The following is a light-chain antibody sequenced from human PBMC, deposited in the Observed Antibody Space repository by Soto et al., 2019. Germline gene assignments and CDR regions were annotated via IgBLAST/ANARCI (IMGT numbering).Light chain of an antibody. CDR1: SSDAGNYNF. V-gene: IGLV2-23*01. CDR2: EDS. Sequence: QSVLTQPASVSGSPGQSITISSTGTSSDAGNYNFVSWYQQHPGKAPKVIIYEDSTRPSGVSNRISGSKSGNTASLTISGLQAEDEADYYCCSYAGSSTSWVFGGGTKVTVL. J-gene: IGLJ3*02. CDR3: CSYAGSSTSWV.